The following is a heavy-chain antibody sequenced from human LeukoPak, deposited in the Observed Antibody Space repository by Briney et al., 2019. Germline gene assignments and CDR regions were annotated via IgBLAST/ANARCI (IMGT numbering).Heavy chain of an antibody. CDR3: ARGLVYGPRFDY. CDR2: INHSGST. CDR1: GGSFSGYY. V-gene: IGHV4-34*01. Sequence: SETLSLTCAVYGGSFSGYYWSWIRQPPGKGLEWIGEINHSGSTNYNPSLKSRVTISVDTSKNQFSLKLSSVTAADTAVYYCARGLVYGPRFDYWGQGTLVTVSS. D-gene: IGHD2/OR15-2a*01. J-gene: IGHJ4*02.